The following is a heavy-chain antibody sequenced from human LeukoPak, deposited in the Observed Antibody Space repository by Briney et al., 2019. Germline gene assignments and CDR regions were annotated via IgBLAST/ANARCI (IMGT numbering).Heavy chain of an antibody. CDR1: GGSISSYY. D-gene: IGHD3-22*01. V-gene: IGHV4-59*01. CDR3: ARSYYYDNPYYFDY. J-gene: IGHJ4*02. Sequence: SETLSLTCTDSGGSISSYYWSWIRQPPGKGLEWIGYIYYSGSTNYNPSLKSRVTISVDTSKNQFSLKLSSVTAADTAVYYCARSYYYDNPYYFDYRGQGTLVTVSS. CDR2: IYYSGST.